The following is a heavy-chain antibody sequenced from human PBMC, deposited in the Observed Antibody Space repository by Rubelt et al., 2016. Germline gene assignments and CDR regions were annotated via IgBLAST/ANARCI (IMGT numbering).Heavy chain of an antibody. V-gene: IGHV2-5*02. J-gene: IGHJ3*02. CDR1: GFSLSTSGVG. CDR3: AHDQVLWRDSSGYYYVMDDFDI. Sequence: QITLKESGPTLVKPTQTLTLTCTFSGFSLSTSGVGVGWIRQPPGKALEWLALIYWDDDKRYSPSLKSRLTITKDTSQNQVVPTMTNMDPVDTATYYCAHDQVLWRDSSGYYYVMDDFDIWGQGTMVTVSS. D-gene: IGHD3-22*01. CDR2: IYWDDDK.